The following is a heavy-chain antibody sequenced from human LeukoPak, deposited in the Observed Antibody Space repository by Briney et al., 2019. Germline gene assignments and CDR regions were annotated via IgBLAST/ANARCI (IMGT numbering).Heavy chain of an antibody. CDR2: IIPIFGTA. V-gene: IGHV1-69*05. CDR1: GGTFSSYA. Sequence: LVKVSCKASGGTFSSYAISWVRQAPGQGLEWMGGIIPIFGTANYAQKFQGRVTITTDESTSTAYMELSSLRSEDTAVYYCARSPGGDGYNFDYWGQGTLVTVSS. D-gene: IGHD5-24*01. CDR3: ARSPGGDGYNFDY. J-gene: IGHJ4*02.